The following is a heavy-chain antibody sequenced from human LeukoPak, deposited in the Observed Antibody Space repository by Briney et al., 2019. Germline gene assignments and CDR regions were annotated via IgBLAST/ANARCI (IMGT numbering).Heavy chain of an antibody. J-gene: IGHJ4*02. D-gene: IGHD3-10*01. CDR2: IIPIFGTA. CDR3: ARDAHYGSGSSFDY. Sequence: AASVKVSCKASGGTFSNYAVSWVRQAPGQGLEWMGEIIPIFGTANYAQKFQGRVTITADESTNTAYLGLSSLISDDTAVYYCARDAHYGSGSSFDYWGQGTLVTVSS. CDR1: GGTFSNYA. V-gene: IGHV1-69*01.